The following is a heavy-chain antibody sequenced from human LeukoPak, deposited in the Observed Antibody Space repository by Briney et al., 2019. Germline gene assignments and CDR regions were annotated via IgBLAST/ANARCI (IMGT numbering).Heavy chain of an antibody. CDR2: ISSTSGDV. Sequence: GGSLRLSCVASGFSFSRFGMNWVRQAPGKALEWVSHISSTSGDVYYADSVKGRFTISRDNAKNSLYLQMNSLRAEDTAVYYCARGGRGNSNFDYWGQGTLVTVSS. D-gene: IGHD4-23*01. J-gene: IGHJ4*02. CDR3: ARGGRGNSNFDY. CDR1: GFSFSRFG. V-gene: IGHV3-48*01.